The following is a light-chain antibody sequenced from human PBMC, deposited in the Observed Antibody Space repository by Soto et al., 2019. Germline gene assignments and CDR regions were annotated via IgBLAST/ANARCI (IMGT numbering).Light chain of an antibody. Sequence: HSVLKRVASVLGVARQAVSISCTESTSNIGASYDVHWYQQLPGSAPKLLIYRDTHRPSGIPNRFSGSRSGTSASLVIFGLQPGDEADYYCQSYDNTPNGYDFGTGTRVTV. CDR2: RDT. CDR1: TSNIGASYD. CDR3: QSYDNTPNGYD. J-gene: IGLJ1*01. V-gene: IGLV1-40*01.